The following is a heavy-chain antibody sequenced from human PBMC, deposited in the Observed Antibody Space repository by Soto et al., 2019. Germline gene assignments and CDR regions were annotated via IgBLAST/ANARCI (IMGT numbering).Heavy chain of an antibody. CDR1: GGSFSSSRGYY. D-gene: IGHD2-21*01. CDR2: VHPSGNT. V-gene: IGHV4-39*02. CDR3: TTGGDAWETGL. J-gene: IGHJ4*02. Sequence: QLQLQESGPGLSKPAETLSLTCTVSGGSFSSSRGYYWGWMRQPRGKGLEWVATVHPSGNTDYNPSFKSRVTISKDLSMKHLYLQLTCVTAADTAIYYCTTGGDAWETGLWGQGTPVTACS.